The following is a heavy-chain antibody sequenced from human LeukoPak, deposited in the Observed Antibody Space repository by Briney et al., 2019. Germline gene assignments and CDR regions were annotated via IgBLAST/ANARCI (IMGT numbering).Heavy chain of an antibody. CDR3: ARFRSGYYYYGMDV. CDR2: IYSGGST. J-gene: IGHJ6*02. V-gene: IGHV3-53*01. D-gene: IGHD3-3*01. CDR1: GFTVSSNY. Sequence: PGGSLRLSCAASGFTVSSNYMSWVRQAPGKGLEWVSVIYSGGSTYYADSAKGRFTISRDNSKNTLYLQMNSLRAKDTAVYCCARFRSGYYYYGMDVWGQGTTVTVSS.